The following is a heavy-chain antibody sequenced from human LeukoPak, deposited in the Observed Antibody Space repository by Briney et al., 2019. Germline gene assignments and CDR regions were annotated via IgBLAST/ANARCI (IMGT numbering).Heavy chain of an antibody. J-gene: IGHJ4*02. Sequence: GGSLRLSCAASGFTFTSYAMSWVRQAPGKGLEWVSAISGSGDSTYYESTYYADSVRGRFTISRDNSKNTLYLQMNSLRAGDTALYYCAKESLRGHSYGFDNWGQGTLVTVSS. CDR2: ISGSGDSTYYEST. D-gene: IGHD5-18*01. CDR3: AKESLRGHSYGFDN. CDR1: GFTFTSYA. V-gene: IGHV3-23*01.